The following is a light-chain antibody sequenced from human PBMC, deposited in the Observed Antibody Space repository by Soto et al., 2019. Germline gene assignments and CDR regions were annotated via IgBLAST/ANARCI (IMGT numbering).Light chain of an antibody. J-gene: IGLJ2*01. CDR3: QSYDSSLTVV. CDR2: GNT. V-gene: IGLV1-40*01. CDR1: SSNIGAGYD. Sequence: QSVLTQPPSVSRAPGQRVTISCTGSSSNIGAGYDVHWYQQFPGTTPKFLIYGNTNRPSGVPDRFSASKSGTSASLDITGLQAEDEAEYFCQSYDSSLTVVFGGGTQRTVL.